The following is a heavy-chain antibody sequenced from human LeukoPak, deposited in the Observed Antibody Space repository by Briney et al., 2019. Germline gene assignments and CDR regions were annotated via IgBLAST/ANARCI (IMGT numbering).Heavy chain of an antibody. V-gene: IGHV4-59*10. Sequence: SETLSLTCAVYGGSFSGYYWSWIRQPAGKGLEWIGRIYTSGSTNYNPSLKSRVTMSVDTSKNQFSLKLSSVTAADTAVYYCARHPPSGSSGWYNPFDYWGQGTLVTVSS. D-gene: IGHD6-19*01. CDR1: GGSFSGYY. CDR3: ARHPPSGSSGWYNPFDY. J-gene: IGHJ4*02. CDR2: IYTSGST.